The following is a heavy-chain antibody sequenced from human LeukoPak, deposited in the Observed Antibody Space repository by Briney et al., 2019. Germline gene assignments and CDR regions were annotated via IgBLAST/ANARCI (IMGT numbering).Heavy chain of an antibody. Sequence: SQTLSLTCTVSGGSISSGGYYWSWIRQHPGKGLEWIGYIYYSGGTYYNPSLKSRVTISVDTSKNQFSLKLSSVTAADTAVYYCARTSIVVVVAAWGTSSYYFDYWGQGTLVTVSS. CDR2: IYYSGGT. J-gene: IGHJ4*02. CDR3: ARTSIVVVVAAWGTSSYYFDY. V-gene: IGHV4-31*03. CDR1: GGSISSGGYY. D-gene: IGHD2-15*01.